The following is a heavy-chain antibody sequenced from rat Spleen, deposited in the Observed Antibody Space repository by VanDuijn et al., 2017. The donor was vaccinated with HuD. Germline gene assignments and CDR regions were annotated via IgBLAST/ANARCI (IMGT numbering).Heavy chain of an antibody. CDR1: GFTFSDYG. CDR3: ARSVFDY. Sequence: EVQLVESGGGLVQPGRSMKLSCAASGFTFSDYGMVWVLQAPTKGLEWVASISFNGVSTYYRDSVKGRFTISRDNATSTLYLQMDSLRSEDTATYYCARSVFDYWGQGVMVTVSS. CDR2: ISFNGVST. J-gene: IGHJ2*01. V-gene: IGHV5-25*01.